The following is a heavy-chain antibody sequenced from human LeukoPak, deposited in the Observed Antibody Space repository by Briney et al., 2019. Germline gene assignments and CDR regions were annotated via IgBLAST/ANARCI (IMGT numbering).Heavy chain of an antibody. D-gene: IGHD3-3*01. Sequence: PGGSLRLSCAASGFSFSSYGMTWVRQTPGKGMEWVAAISSSGTSTYYVDSVKGRFIVSRDNSNNTLYLQMHSLRVEDTAIYYCAKRPEWSYLDNWGQGTLVTVSS. J-gene: IGHJ4*02. CDR2: ISSSGTST. CDR1: GFSFSSYG. V-gene: IGHV3-23*01. CDR3: AKRPEWSYLDN.